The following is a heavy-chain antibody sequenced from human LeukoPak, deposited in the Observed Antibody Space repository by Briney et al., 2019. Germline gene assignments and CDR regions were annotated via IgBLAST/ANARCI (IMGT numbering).Heavy chain of an antibody. D-gene: IGHD6-13*01. Sequence: GGSLRLSCAASGFTFSDYGMHWVRQAPGKGLEWVAVIWYDGSNKYYADSVKGRFTISRDNSKNTLYLQMNSLRAEDTAVYYCARRSSSWSIDYWGQGTLVTVSS. CDR2: IWYDGSNK. CDR3: ARRSSSWSIDY. J-gene: IGHJ4*02. V-gene: IGHV3-33*01. CDR1: GFTFSDYG.